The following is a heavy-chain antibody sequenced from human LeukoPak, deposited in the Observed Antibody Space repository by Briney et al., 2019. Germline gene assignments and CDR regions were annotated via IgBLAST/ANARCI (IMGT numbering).Heavy chain of an antibody. CDR2: LSWHSGSI. CDR3: AKETKVGENLYYFDY. Sequence: GGSLRLSCVASGFKFNDYAMHWVRQAPGKGLEWVSGLSWHSGSIGYADSVKGRFIISRDNAKNSLYLEMNSLRPEDPALYYCAKETKVGENLYYFDYWGRGTLVTVSS. D-gene: IGHD1-26*01. V-gene: IGHV3-9*01. J-gene: IGHJ4*02. CDR1: GFKFNDYA.